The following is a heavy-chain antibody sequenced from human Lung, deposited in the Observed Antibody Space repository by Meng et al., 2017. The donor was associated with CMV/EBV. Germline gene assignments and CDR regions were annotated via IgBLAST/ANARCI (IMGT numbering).Heavy chain of an antibody. Sequence: LRRSCEASGCTLSSYNLNWVRQAPGKGLEWVSSIDTSSSYIYYADSVKGRFTISRDNAKNSLYLQMNSLRAEDTALYYCVRRAQGDYWGQGTLVTVSS. V-gene: IGHV3-21*01. CDR1: GCTLSSYN. CDR2: IDTSSSYI. J-gene: IGHJ4*02. CDR3: VRRAQGDY.